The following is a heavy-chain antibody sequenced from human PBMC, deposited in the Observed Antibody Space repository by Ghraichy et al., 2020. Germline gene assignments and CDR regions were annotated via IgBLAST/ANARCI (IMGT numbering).Heavy chain of an antibody. Sequence: GGSLRLSCAASGFTFSSYSMNWVRQAPGKGPEWVSYISSSSSTIYYAVSVEGRFTISRDNAKNSLYLQMNSLRDEDTAVYYCAREVFWSGSYGEGFEYFDYWGQGPLVTVSS. CDR3: AREVFWSGSYGEGFEYFDY. CDR2: ISSSSSTI. V-gene: IGHV3-48*02. J-gene: IGHJ4*02. CDR1: GFTFSSYS. D-gene: IGHD3-3*01.